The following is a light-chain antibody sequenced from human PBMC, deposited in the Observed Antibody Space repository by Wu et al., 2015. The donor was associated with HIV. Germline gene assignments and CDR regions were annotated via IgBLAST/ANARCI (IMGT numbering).Light chain of an antibody. J-gene: IGKJ2*03. Sequence: EIVLTQSPGTLSLSPGERATLSCRASQSVSSSYLAWYQQTPGQAPRLLIYGASSRATGIPDRFSGSGSGTDFTLTISNLQPEDVAVYYCQQRSDWPPYSFGQGTKVE. CDR2: GAS. CDR1: QSVSSSY. V-gene: IGKV3D-20*02. CDR3: QQRSDWPPYS.